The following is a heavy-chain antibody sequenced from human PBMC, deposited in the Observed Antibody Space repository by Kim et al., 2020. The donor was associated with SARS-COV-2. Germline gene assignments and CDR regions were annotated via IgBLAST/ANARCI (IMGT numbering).Heavy chain of an antibody. CDR3: TRGRLSHWRGFDH. Sequence: SETLSLTCSVSTDSIMNFNSHYTWIRQAPGRGLEWLGEISHRGSTNFNPSLQGRASVSVDTSKRQFSLTLNSVTAADTAFYYCTRGRLSHWRGFDHWGQGILVIVSS. D-gene: IGHD1-1*01. CDR2: ISHRGST. V-gene: IGHV4-31*03. CDR1: TDSIMNFNSH. J-gene: IGHJ4*02.